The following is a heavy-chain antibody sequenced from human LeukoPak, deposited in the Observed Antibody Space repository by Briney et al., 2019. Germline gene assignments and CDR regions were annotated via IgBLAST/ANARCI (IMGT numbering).Heavy chain of an antibody. CDR3: ALIAAAGTGLDF. D-gene: IGHD6-13*01. J-gene: IGHJ4*02. CDR1: GFTFSSYA. Sequence: AGGSLRLCCSASGFTFSSYAMHWVRQAPGKGLEYVSAISSNGGSTYYADSVKGRFTISRDNSKNTLYLQMSSLRAEDTAVYYCALIAAAGTGLDFWGQGTLVTVSS. V-gene: IGHV3-64D*06. CDR2: ISSNGGST.